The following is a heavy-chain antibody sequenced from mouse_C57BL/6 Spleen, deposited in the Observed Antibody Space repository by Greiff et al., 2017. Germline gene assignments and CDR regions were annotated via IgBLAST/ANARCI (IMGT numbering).Heavy chain of an antibody. CDR1: GFTFNTYA. Sequence: EVQLVESGGGLVQPKGSLKLSCAASGFTFNTYAMHWVRQAPGKGLEWVARIRSKSSNYATYYADSVKDRFTISRDDSQSMLYLQMNNLKTEDTAMYYCVRAPSYYYGSSPWFAYWGQGTLVTVSA. CDR3: VRAPSYYYGSSPWFAY. J-gene: IGHJ3*01. V-gene: IGHV10-3*01. D-gene: IGHD1-1*01. CDR2: IRSKSSNYAT.